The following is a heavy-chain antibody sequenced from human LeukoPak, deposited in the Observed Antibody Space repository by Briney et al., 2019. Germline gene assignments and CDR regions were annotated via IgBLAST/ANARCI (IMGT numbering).Heavy chain of an antibody. CDR3: ARVKYYYDSSGYSYNWFDP. CDR1: GGSISSYY. Sequence: KPSETLSLTCTVSGGSISSYYWSWIRQPAGKGLEWIGRIYTSGSTNYNPSPKSRVTMSVDTSKNQFSLKLSSVTAADTAVYYCARVKYYYDSSGYSYNWFDPWGQGTLVTVSS. J-gene: IGHJ5*02. D-gene: IGHD3-22*01. CDR2: IYTSGST. V-gene: IGHV4-4*07.